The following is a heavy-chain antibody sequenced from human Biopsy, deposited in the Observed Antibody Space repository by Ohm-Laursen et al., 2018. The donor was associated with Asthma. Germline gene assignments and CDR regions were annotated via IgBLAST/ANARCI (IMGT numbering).Heavy chain of an antibody. CDR1: GGTFSRYA. CDR3: ARGGYYGDRRHHNGLDV. CDR2: IIPVFGTS. V-gene: IGHV1-69*13. Sequence: GASVKVSCKASGGTFSRYAISWVRQAPGQGLEWMGGIIPVFGTSSYAQKFQGRVTFTADGSTSSAYMELTSLRKEDTAVYYCARGGYYGDRRHHNGLDVWGQGTTVTVSS. D-gene: IGHD4-17*01. J-gene: IGHJ6*02.